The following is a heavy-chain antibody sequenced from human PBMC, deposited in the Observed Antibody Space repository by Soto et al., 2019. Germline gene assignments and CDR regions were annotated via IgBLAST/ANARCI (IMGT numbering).Heavy chain of an antibody. J-gene: IGHJ6*03. CDR1: GCSISSYY. CDR2: IYYSGST. D-gene: IGHD4-17*01. Sequence: PSETLSLTCTVSGCSISSYYWSWIRQPPGKGLEWIGYIYYSGSTNYNPSLKSRVTISVGTSKNQFSLKLSSVTAADTAVYYCASGGTTDYGYYVGGRYYYYMDGWGKGTTVTVSS. V-gene: IGHV4-59*12. CDR3: ASGGTTDYGYYVGGRYYYYMDG.